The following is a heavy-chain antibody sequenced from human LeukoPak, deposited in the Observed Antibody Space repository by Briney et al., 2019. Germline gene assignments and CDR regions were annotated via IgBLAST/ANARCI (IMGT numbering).Heavy chain of an antibody. CDR3: ARQRDDAFDI. J-gene: IGHJ3*02. CDR1: GGSISSYY. Sequence: SETLSLTCTVAGGSISSYYWSWIRQPAGKGLEWIGRMYTSGSTNHNPSLKSRVTMSVDTSKNQFSLKLSSVTAADTAVYYCARQRDDAFDIWGQGTMVTVSS. CDR2: MYTSGST. V-gene: IGHV4-4*07.